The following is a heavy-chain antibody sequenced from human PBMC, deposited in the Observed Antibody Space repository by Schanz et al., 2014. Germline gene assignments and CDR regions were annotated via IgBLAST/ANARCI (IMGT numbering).Heavy chain of an antibody. CDR1: GFTFSSFA. Sequence: VQLVESGGGVVQPGRSLRLSCAASGFTFSSFAMTWVRQAPGRGLEWVSSISTSGTYMYIADSLKGRLTISRDDAKKSMYLQMNNLRDKDTAVYYCVRVSVADPGLDRGMDRDIDYWGQGTLVTVSS. CDR3: VRVSVADPGLDRGMDRDIDY. J-gene: IGHJ4*02. CDR2: ISTSGTYM. V-gene: IGHV3-21*01. D-gene: IGHD6-13*01.